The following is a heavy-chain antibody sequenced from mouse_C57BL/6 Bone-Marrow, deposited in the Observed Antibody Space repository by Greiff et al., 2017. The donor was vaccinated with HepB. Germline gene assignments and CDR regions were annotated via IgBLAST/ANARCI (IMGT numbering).Heavy chain of an antibody. CDR3: ARLTSVVCDY. D-gene: IGHD1-1*01. CDR2: IYPRSGNT. V-gene: IGHV1-81*01. CDR1: GYTFTSYG. J-gene: IGHJ2*03. Sequence: VKLLQSGAELVRPGASVKLSCKASGYTFTSYGISWVKQRTGQGLEWIGEIYPRSGNTYYNEKFKGKATLTADKSSSTAYMELRSLTSEDSAVYFCARLTSVVCDYWGRGNSLTVTA.